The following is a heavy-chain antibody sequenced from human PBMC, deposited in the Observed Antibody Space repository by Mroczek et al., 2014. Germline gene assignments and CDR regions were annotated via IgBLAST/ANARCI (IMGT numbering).Heavy chain of an antibody. CDR3: ARAPGIAVAGPVYYYYYGMDV. J-gene: IGHJ6*02. CDR2: ISSSSSYI. CDR1: GFTFSSYS. V-gene: IGHV3-21*01. Sequence: GRAVVEAWGGPVRLSCAASGFTFSSYSMNWVRQAPGKGLEWVSSISSSSSYIYYADSVKGRFTISRDNAKNSLYLQMNSLRAEDTAVYYCARAPGIAVAGPVYYYYYGMDVWGQGTTVTVSS. D-gene: IGHD6-19*01.